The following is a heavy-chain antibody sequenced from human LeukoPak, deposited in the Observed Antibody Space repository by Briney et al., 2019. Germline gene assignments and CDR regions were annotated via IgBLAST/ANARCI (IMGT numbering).Heavy chain of an antibody. CDR2: ISSSGSTI. V-gene: IGHV3-11*04. CDR3: ARDYYGSGSYYNFGY. D-gene: IGHD3-10*01. Sequence: GGSLRLSCEASGFIFNDYYMSWIRQAPGKGLQWLSFISSSGSTIYYADSVKGRFTISRDNAKNSLYLQMNSLRAEDTAVYYCARDYYGSGSYYNFGYWGQGTLVTVSS. CDR1: GFIFNDYY. J-gene: IGHJ4*02.